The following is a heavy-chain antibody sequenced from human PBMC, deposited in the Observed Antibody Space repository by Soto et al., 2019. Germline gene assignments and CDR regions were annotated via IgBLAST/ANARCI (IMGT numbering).Heavy chain of an antibody. CDR3: ARAPIDSGHDFYYSDY. CDR1: GGSISSYY. J-gene: IGHJ4*02. V-gene: IGHV4-59*01. CDR2: IYYSGST. D-gene: IGHD5-12*01. Sequence: SETLSLTCTVSGGSISSYYWSWIRQPPGKGLEWIGYIYYSGSTNYNPSLKSRVTISVDTSKNQFSLKLSSVTAADMAVYYCARAPIDSGHDFYYSDYWGQGTLVTVSS.